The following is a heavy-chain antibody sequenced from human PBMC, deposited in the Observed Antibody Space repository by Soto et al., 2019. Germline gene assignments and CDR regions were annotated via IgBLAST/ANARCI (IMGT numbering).Heavy chain of an antibody. Sequence: SVKVSCKASGGTFSSYTISWVRQAPGQGLEWMGRIIPILGIANYAQKFQGRVTITADKSTSTAYMELSSLRSEDTAANYCATPPDGYSSGWSQLVYWGQGTLVTVSS. CDR3: ATPPDGYSSGWSQLVY. J-gene: IGHJ4*02. V-gene: IGHV1-69*02. CDR2: IIPILGIA. CDR1: GGTFSSYT. D-gene: IGHD6-19*01.